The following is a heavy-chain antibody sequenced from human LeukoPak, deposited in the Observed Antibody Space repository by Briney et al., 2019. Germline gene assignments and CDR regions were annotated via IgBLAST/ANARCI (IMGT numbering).Heavy chain of an antibody. CDR1: GGSISSSIYY. CDR3: ARGTYTFDY. D-gene: IGHD3-16*01. J-gene: IGHJ4*02. V-gene: IGHV4-39*07. CDR2: VFYNGAT. Sequence: SETLSLTCIVSGGSISSSIYYWAWVRQPPGKGLEWIGTVFYNGATQYSPSLRSRVTISIDTSTNQFSLKLTSVTAADTAVYYCARGTYTFDYWGQGTLVTVSS.